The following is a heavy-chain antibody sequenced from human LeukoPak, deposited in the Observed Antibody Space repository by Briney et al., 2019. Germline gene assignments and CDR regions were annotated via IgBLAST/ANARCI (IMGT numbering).Heavy chain of an antibody. CDR2: IYYSGST. V-gene: IGHV4-59*01. CDR3: ARAPSIGPRGAFDI. Sequence: PSETLSLTCTVSGGSISSYYWSWIRQPPGKGLEWIGYIYYSGSTNYNPSLKSRVTISVDTSKNQFSLKLSSVTAADTAMYYCARAPSIGPRGAFDIWGQGTMVTVSS. D-gene: IGHD1-26*01. CDR1: GGSISSYY. J-gene: IGHJ3*02.